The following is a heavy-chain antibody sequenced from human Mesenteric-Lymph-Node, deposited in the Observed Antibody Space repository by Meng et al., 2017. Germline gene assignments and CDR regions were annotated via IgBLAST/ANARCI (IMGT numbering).Heavy chain of an antibody. CDR2: IHHSGSA. CDR1: GGSMSSGNYY. CDR3: ASFDHIPRRNYFDY. Sequence: QEPLQQWGPGLVEPSQTLSLTCTVSGGSMSSGNYYWSWIRQPPGKGLEWIGYIHHSGSAYYNPSLKSRVSISVDTSKNQFSLNLNSMTAADTAVYYCASFDHIPRRNYFDYWGQGTLVTVSS. J-gene: IGHJ4*02. D-gene: IGHD2-21*01. V-gene: IGHV4-30-4*01.